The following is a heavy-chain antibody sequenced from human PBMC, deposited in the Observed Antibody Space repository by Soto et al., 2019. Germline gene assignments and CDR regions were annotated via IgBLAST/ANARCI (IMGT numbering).Heavy chain of an antibody. V-gene: IGHV1-69*13. Sequence: ASVKVSCKASGGTFSSYAISWVRQAPGQGLEWMGGIIPIFGTANYAQKFQGRVTITADESTSTAYMELSSLRSEDTAVYYCARAPDYYDSSGYYFFFGYWGQGTLVTVSS. CDR3: ARAPDYYDSSGYYFFFGY. J-gene: IGHJ4*02. CDR2: IIPIFGTA. CDR1: GGTFSSYA. D-gene: IGHD3-22*01.